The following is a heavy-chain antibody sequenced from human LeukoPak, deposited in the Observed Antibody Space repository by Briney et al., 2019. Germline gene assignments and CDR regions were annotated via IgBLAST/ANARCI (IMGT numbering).Heavy chain of an antibody. Sequence: PSETLSLTCAVYGGSFSSYYWSWIRQPPGKGLEWIGEINHSGSTNYNPSLKSRVTISVDTSKNQFSLKLSSVTAADTAVYYCASQLDGDFDYWGQGTLVTVSS. D-gene: IGHD6-13*01. J-gene: IGHJ4*02. CDR2: INHSGST. CDR1: GGSFSSYY. CDR3: ASQLDGDFDY. V-gene: IGHV4-34*01.